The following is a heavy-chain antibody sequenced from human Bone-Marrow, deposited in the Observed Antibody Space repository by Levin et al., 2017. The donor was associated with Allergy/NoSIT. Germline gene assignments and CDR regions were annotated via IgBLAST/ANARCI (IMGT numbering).Heavy chain of an antibody. V-gene: IGHV1-8*01. D-gene: IGHD3-9*01. CDR3: ARGRYFDWLR. CDR1: GYTFSSYD. J-gene: IGHJ4*02. Sequence: ESLKISCTASGYTFSSYDINWVRQHTGQGLEWMGWMSPDSGNTAYAQKFQGRVTMTRNTPISTAYMELSSLRSEDTAVYYCARGRYFDWLRWGQGTQVTVSS. CDR2: MSPDSGNT.